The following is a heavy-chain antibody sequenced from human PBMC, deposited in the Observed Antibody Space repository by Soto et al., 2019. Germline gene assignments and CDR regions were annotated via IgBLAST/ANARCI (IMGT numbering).Heavy chain of an antibody. Sequence: PSETLSLTCTVSGGSISSGDYYWSWIRQPPGKGLEWIGYIYYSGSTYYNPSLKSRVTISVDTSKNRFSLKLSSVTAADTAVYYCARAYYAPYYFDYWGQGTLVTVSS. J-gene: IGHJ4*02. D-gene: IGHD3-3*01. CDR1: GGSISSGDYY. V-gene: IGHV4-30-4*01. CDR2: IYYSGST. CDR3: ARAYYAPYYFDY.